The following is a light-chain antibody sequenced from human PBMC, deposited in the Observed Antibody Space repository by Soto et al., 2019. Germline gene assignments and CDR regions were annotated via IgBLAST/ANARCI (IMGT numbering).Light chain of an antibody. CDR2: GAS. J-gene: IGKJ2*01. V-gene: IGKV3-20*01. CDR3: QQYGSSHT. Sequence: EIVLTQSPGTLSLSPGERATLSCRASQSVSSSYLAWYQQKPGQAPRLLIYGASSRATGIPVRFSGSGSGTDFTLTISRLEPEDVAVYYCQQYGSSHTFGQGTKLEIK. CDR1: QSVSSSY.